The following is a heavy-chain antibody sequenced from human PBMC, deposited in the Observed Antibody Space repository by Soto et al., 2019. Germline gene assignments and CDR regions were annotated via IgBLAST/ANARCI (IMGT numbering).Heavy chain of an antibody. CDR2: ISSSSSYI. V-gene: IGHV3-21*01. Sequence: GGSLRLSCAASGFTFSSYSMNWVRQAPGKGLEWVSSISSSSSYIYYADSVKGRFTISRDNAKNSLYLQMNSLRAEDTAVYYCARGGFMNFDSSGYYYVFEGPFDYGGQGTLVTVSS. CDR3: ARGGFMNFDSSGYYYVFEGPFDY. CDR1: GFTFSSYS. J-gene: IGHJ4*02. D-gene: IGHD3-22*01.